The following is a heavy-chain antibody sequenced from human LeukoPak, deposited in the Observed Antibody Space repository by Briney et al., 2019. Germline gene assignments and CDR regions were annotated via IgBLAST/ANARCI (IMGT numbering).Heavy chain of an antibody. J-gene: IGHJ4*02. D-gene: IGHD5-18*01. CDR3: ARGKRGYSFGDY. Sequence: GGSLRLSCAASGFIFSSYWMSWVRQAPGKGLEGVAHIKQDGSEKYYVDSGKGRFTISRDNAKNSLYLQMNNLRAEDTAVYYCARGKRGYSFGDYWGQGTLVTVSS. V-gene: IGHV3-7*01. CDR2: IKQDGSEK. CDR1: GFIFSSYW.